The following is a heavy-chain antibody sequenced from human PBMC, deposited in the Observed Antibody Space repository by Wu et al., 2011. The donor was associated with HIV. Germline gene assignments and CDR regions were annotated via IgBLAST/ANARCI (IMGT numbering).Heavy chain of an antibody. V-gene: IGHV1-69*05. D-gene: IGHD2-15*01. CDR2: IIPIFGTA. Sequence: QVQLVQSGAEVKKPGSSVKVSCKASGGTFSSYAISWVRQAPGQGLEWMGGIIPIFGTANYAQKFQGRVTITTDESTSTAYMELSSLRSEDTAVYYCARDATGYCNGRNCYPANNMDVWGKGTTVTVSS. CDR3: ARDATGYCNGRNCYPANNMDV. J-gene: IGHJ6*03. CDR1: GGTFSSYA.